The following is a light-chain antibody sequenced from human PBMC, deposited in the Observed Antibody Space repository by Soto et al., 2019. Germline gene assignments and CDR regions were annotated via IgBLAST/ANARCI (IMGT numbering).Light chain of an antibody. J-gene: IGLJ1*01. Sequence: QSVLTQPASVSGSPGQSITFSCTGTSSDVGGYNYVSWYQQHPGKAPKLMIYDVSNRPSGVSDRFSGSKSGNTASLTISGLQAEDEADYYCSSYTSNSTPNFVFGTGTKVTVL. V-gene: IGLV2-14*01. CDR3: SSYTSNSTPNFV. CDR1: SSDVGGYNY. CDR2: DVS.